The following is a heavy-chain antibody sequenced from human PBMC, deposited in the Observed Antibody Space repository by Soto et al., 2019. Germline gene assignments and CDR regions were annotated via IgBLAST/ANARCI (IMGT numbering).Heavy chain of an antibody. CDR1: GYSVTSYW. CDR3: ARKGDSLVVGLSYYYYMDV. V-gene: IGHV5-51*01. J-gene: IGHJ6*03. D-gene: IGHD3-22*01. CDR2: IYPGDSDT. Sequence: PGESLKISCKGSGYSVTSYWIGWVRQMPGKGLEWMGIIYPGDSDTRYSPSFQGQVTISADKSISTAYLQWSSLKASDTAMYYCARKGDSLVVGLSYYYYMDVWGKGTTVTVSS.